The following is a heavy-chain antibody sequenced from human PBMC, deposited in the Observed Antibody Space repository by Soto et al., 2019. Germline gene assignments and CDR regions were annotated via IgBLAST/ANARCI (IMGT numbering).Heavy chain of an antibody. CDR3: ARVPHCCGGDCYSIHVDY. J-gene: IGHJ4*02. D-gene: IGHD2-21*02. Sequence: QVQLVQSGAEVKKPGASVKVSCKASGYTFTSYGISWVRQAPGQGLEWMGWISAYTGNTNYALKLQGRVTMTTDTTTSRAYMELRSQRSDDTAVYYCARVPHCCGGDCYSIHVDYWCQGTLVTVSS. CDR1: GYTFTSYG. CDR2: ISAYTGNT. V-gene: IGHV1-18*01.